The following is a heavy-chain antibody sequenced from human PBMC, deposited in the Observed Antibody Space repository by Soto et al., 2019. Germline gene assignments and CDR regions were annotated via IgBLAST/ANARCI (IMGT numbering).Heavy chain of an antibody. V-gene: IGHV5-51*01. J-gene: IGHJ4*02. CDR1: GYSFTSYW. Sequence: PGETLKISCKGSGYSFTSYWIGWVRQMPGKGLEWMGIIYPGDSDTRYSLSFQGQVTISADKSISTAYLQWSSLKASDTAMYYCARSLDSSGWQPFKYWGQGTLVTVSS. CDR2: IYPGDSDT. CDR3: ARSLDSSGWQPFKY. D-gene: IGHD6-19*01.